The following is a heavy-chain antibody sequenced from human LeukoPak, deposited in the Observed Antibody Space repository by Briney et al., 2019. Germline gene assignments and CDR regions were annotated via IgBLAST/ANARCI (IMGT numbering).Heavy chain of an antibody. CDR1: GFSLSTSRVG. CDR2: IYWDDDK. V-gene: IGHV2-5*02. J-gene: IGHJ2*01. D-gene: IGHD1-26*01. Sequence: SGPTLVNPTQTLTLTCTFSGFSLSTSRVGVGWIRQPPGKALEWLALIYWDDDKRYSPSLKSRLTITKDTSKNQVVLGMTNMDPVDTAAYYCVHRISAIHPAYGGSPYWYFDLWGRGTQVTVSS. CDR3: VHRISAIHPAYGGSPYWYFDL.